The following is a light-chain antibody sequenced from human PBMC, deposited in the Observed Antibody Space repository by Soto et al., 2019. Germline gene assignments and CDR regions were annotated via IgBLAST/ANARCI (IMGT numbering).Light chain of an antibody. Sequence: EIVLTQSPGTLSLSPGETATLSCRASQSVSSKYSGWYQQQPGQAPRLLIYGASSRATGMPDRFSGSGSGTDFTLSIRRMETETFAMYSCQQYGASVWTFGQGTKVDIK. V-gene: IGKV3-20*01. CDR1: QSVSSKY. CDR3: QQYGASVWT. J-gene: IGKJ1*01. CDR2: GAS.